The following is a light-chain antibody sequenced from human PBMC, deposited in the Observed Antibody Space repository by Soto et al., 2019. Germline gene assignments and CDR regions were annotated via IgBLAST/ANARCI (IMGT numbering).Light chain of an antibody. CDR1: QSVSNW. J-gene: IGKJ4*01. V-gene: IGKV1-33*01. CDR3: QQYDNLPT. Sequence: DIQMTQSPSTLSASVGDRVTITCRASQSVSNWLAWYQQKPGKAPKLLIYDASNLETGVPSRFSGSGSGTDFTFTISSLQPEDIATYYCQQYDNLPTFGGGTKVAIK. CDR2: DAS.